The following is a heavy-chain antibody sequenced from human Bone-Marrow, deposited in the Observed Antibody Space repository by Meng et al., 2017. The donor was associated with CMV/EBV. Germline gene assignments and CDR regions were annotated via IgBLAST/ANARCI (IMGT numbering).Heavy chain of an antibody. CDR3: ARPYTIFGVVIPGVLDY. V-gene: IGHV1-3*02. CDR2: SNAGNGNT. J-gene: IGHJ4*02. CDR1: GYTFTSYA. Sequence: ASVKVSCKASGYTFTSYAMHWVRQAPGQRLEWMGWSNAGNGNTKYSQEFQGRVTITRDTSASTAYMELSSLRSDDTAVYYCARPYTIFGVVIPGVLDYWGQGTLVTVSS. D-gene: IGHD3-3*01.